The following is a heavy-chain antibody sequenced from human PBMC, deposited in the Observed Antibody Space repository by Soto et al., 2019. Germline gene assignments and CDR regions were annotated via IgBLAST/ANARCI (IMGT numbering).Heavy chain of an antibody. CDR3: AREGLSSNWLNWFDP. D-gene: IGHD6-13*01. J-gene: IGHJ5*02. CDR1: GFTFSSYP. V-gene: IGHV3-48*03. Sequence: PGGSLRLSCAASGFTFSSYPMNWVRQAPGKGLEWVSYISGSASTVFYADSVKGRFIISRDNVKNSLYLQMNSLRAEDTAVYYCAREGLSSNWLNWFDPWGQGT. CDR2: ISGSASTV.